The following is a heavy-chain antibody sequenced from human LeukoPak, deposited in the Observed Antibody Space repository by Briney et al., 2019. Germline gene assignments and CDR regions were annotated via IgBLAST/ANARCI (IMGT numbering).Heavy chain of an antibody. D-gene: IGHD1-14*01. V-gene: IGHV3-21*01. CDR3: ARFPYNWNHGFGYFDY. CDR2: ISSSSSYI. Sequence: AGGSLRLSCAASGFTFSSYSMNWVRQAPGKGLEWVSSISSSSSYIYYADSVKGRFTISRDNAKNSLYLQMNSLRAEDTAVYYCARFPYNWNHGFGYFDYWGQGTLVTISS. J-gene: IGHJ4*02. CDR1: GFTFSSYS.